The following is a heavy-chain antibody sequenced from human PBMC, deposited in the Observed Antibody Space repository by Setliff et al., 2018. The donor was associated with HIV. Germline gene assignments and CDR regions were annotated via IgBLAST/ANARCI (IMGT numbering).Heavy chain of an antibody. D-gene: IGHD4-17*01. J-gene: IGHJ4*02. CDR3: ARRVPPIPSGDLDY. CDR1: GYTFTSYG. V-gene: IGHV1-18*01. Sequence: ASVKVSCKASGYTFTSYGLNWVRQAPGQGLEWMGWISAYNGNTNYAQKFQGRVTMTRDTSISTAYMDLSRLRSDDTAVYYCARRVPPIPSGDLDYWGQGTLVTVSS. CDR2: ISAYNGNT.